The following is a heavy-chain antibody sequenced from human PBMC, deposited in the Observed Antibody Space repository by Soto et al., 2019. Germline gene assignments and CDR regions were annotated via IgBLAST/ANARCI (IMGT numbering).Heavy chain of an antibody. D-gene: IGHD3-9*01. CDR1: GYTFTSYG. J-gene: IGHJ4*02. Sequence: GASVKVSCKASGYTFTSYGISWVRQAPGQGLEWMGWISAYNGNTNYAQKLQGRVTMTTDTSTSTAYMELSSLRSEDTAVYYCARGLRYFDWLLHIDYWGQGTLVTVSS. V-gene: IGHV1-18*01. CDR3: ARGLRYFDWLLHIDY. CDR2: ISAYNGNT.